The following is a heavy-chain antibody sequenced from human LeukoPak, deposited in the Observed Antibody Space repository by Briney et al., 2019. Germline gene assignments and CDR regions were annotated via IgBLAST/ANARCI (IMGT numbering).Heavy chain of an antibody. CDR1: GGSISSGSYY. V-gene: IGHV4-61*02. Sequence: PSETLSLTCTVSGGSISSGSYYWSWIRQPAGKGLEWIGRIYTSGSTNYNPSLKSRVTISVDTSKNQFSLKLSSVTAADTAVYYCARDLGYGDRHYYGMDVWGQGTTVTVSS. D-gene: IGHD4-17*01. CDR2: IYTSGST. J-gene: IGHJ6*02. CDR3: ARDLGYGDRHYYGMDV.